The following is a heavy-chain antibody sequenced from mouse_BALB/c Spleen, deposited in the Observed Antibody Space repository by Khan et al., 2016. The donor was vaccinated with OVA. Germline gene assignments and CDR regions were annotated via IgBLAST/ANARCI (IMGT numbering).Heavy chain of an antibody. Sequence: EVQLQESGPGLVKPSQSLSLTCTVTGYSITSGYGWNWIRQFPGNKLEWMGYIRYSGSTNYNPSLQSRISITRDPSKNQFFLKLNAVTTEDEATYDCARTAMIKNWGQGTTLTVSS. CDR3: ARTAMIKN. D-gene: IGHD1-2*01. CDR1: GYSITSGYG. J-gene: IGHJ2*01. CDR2: IRYSGST. V-gene: IGHV3-1*02.